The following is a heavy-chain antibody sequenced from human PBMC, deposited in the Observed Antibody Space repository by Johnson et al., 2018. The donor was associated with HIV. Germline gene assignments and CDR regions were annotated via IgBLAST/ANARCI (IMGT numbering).Heavy chain of an antibody. J-gene: IGHJ3*02. CDR1: GFTVSNNY. V-gene: IGHV3-66*02. Sequence: EVQVVESGGGLVQPGGSLRLSCAASGFTVSNNYMNWVRQAPGKGLEWVSVIYSGGTTYYADSVKGRFTISRDNSKNTLYLQMNSLRAEDTAVYYCAKDRDLNYDFWSGSDDAFDIWGQGTMVTVSS. CDR3: AKDRDLNYDFWSGSDDAFDI. CDR2: IYSGGTT. D-gene: IGHD3-3*01.